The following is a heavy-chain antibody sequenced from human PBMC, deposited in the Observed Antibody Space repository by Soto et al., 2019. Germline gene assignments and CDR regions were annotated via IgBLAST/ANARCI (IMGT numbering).Heavy chain of an antibody. CDR1: GYTFTGYY. CDR2: ISPKSGGT. V-gene: IGHV1-2*02. D-gene: IGHD1-7*01. CDR3: GRGRSGELVVFY. Sequence: QVQLVQSGAEVKDSGASVKVSCKASGYTFTGYYIHWVRQAPGQGLEWVGEISPKSGGTRYAQKFQGRVTMTNDTSINTAYMELSNLSSDDTAVYYCGRGRSGELVVFYWGQGTLVTVHS. J-gene: IGHJ4*02.